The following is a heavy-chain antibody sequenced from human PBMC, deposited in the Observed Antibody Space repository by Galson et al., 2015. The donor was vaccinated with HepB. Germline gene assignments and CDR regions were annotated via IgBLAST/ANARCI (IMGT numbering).Heavy chain of an antibody. CDR2: TIYRSRWHN. CDR3: AREGKDAASDI. CDR1: GDSVSSNSAT. D-gene: IGHD5-24*01. J-gene: IGHJ3*02. V-gene: IGHV6-1*01. Sequence: AISGDSVSSNSATWNWIRRSPSRGLEWLGRTIYRSRWHNDYAVSLKSRVTINPDTSKNQFSLQLKSVTPEDTAVYYCAREGKDAASDIWGQGTMVTVSS.